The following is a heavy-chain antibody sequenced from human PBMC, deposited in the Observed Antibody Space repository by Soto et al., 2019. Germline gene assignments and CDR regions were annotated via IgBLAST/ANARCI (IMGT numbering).Heavy chain of an antibody. D-gene: IGHD2-2*01. V-gene: IGHV4-34*01. CDR3: ARGYQLLNYFDY. CDR2: INHSGST. Sequence: SETLSLTCAVYGGSFSGYYWSWIRQPPGKGLEWIGEINHSGSTNYNPSLKSRVTISVDTSKNQFSLKLSSVTAADTAVYYCARGYQLLNYFDYWGQGTLVTVSS. CDR1: GGSFSGYY. J-gene: IGHJ4*02.